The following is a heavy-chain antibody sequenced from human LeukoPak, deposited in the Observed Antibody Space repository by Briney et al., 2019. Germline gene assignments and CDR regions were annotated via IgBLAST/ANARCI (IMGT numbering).Heavy chain of an antibody. D-gene: IGHD3-10*01. J-gene: IGHJ6*02. CDR1: GGSISSGGYS. V-gene: IGHV4-30-2*01. Sequence: SQTLSLTCAVSGGSISSGGYSWSWIRQPRGKGLEWIGYIYHSGSTYYNPSLKSRVTISVDRSKNQFSLKLSSVTAADTAVYYCARVSGDYGSGSYPAMDVWGQGTTVTVSS. CDR2: IYHSGST. CDR3: ARVSGDYGSGSYPAMDV.